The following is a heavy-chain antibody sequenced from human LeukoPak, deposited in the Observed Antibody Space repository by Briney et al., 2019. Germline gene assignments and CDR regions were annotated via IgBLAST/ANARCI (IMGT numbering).Heavy chain of an antibody. Sequence: GGSLRLSCAASGFTFSSYSMNWVRQAPGKGLEWISYIWDSSRALYYADSVKGRFTISRDNAKNSLYLQMNSLRAEDTAVYYCAGTDFWSLSDYWGQGTLVTVSS. CDR2: IWDSSRAL. D-gene: IGHD3-3*01. CDR3: AGTDFWSLSDY. CDR1: GFTFSSYS. V-gene: IGHV3-48*04. J-gene: IGHJ4*02.